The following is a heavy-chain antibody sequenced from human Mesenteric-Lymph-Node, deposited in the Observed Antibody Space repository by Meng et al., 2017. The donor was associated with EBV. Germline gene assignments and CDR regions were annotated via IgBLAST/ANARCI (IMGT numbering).Heavy chain of an antibody. CDR1: GFSLSTNGVG. V-gene: IGHV2-5*02. Sequence: QIHFKESGPTLAKPTQTLTLTCTFSGFSLSTNGVGVGWIRQPPGKALEWLALIYWDDDKRYSPSLKRRLTITKDTSKNQVVLTMTNMDPVDTATYYCTHRGGDIFQNWGQGTLVTVSS. J-gene: IGHJ1*01. D-gene: IGHD2-15*01. CDR3: THRGGDIFQN. CDR2: IYWDDDK.